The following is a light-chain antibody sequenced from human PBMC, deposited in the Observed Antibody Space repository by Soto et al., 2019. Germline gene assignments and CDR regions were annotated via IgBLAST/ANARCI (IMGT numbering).Light chain of an antibody. Sequence: QSALTQPRSVSGSPGQSVIISCTGTNSDVGGYNYVSWYQQHPGKAPKLMIYDVSKRPSGVPDRFSGSKSGNTASLTISGLQAEDEADYYCCSYAGSYTLVFGGGTKLTVL. CDR3: CSYAGSYTLV. J-gene: IGLJ2*01. V-gene: IGLV2-11*01. CDR2: DVS. CDR1: NSDVGGYNY.